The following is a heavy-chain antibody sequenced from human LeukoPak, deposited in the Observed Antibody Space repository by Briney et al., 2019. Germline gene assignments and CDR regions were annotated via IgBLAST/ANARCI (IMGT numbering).Heavy chain of an antibody. CDR1: GFTFSSYG. CDR3: AKADDYSSSWYVRPIDYYYYGMDV. J-gene: IGHJ6*02. CDR2: ISYDGSNK. Sequence: HPGGSLRLSCAASGFTFSSYGMHWVRQAPGKGLEWVAVISYDGSNKYYADSVKGRFTISRDNSKSTLYLQMNSLRAEDTAVYYCAKADDYSSSWYVRPIDYYYYGMDVWGQGTTVTVSS. V-gene: IGHV3-30*18. D-gene: IGHD6-13*01.